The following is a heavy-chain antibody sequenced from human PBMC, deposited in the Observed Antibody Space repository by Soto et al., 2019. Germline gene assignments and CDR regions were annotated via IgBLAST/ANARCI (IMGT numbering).Heavy chain of an antibody. CDR2: IYYSGST. J-gene: IGHJ6*02. CDR1: GGSISSYY. V-gene: IGHV4-59*01. CDR3: ARGYSYGYIPTPYGMDV. D-gene: IGHD5-18*01. Sequence: KSSETLSLTCTVSGGSISSYYWSWIRQPPGKGLEWIGYIYYSGSTNYNPSLKSRVTISVDTSKNQFSLKLSSVTAADTAVYYCARGYSYGYIPTPYGMDVWGQGTTVTVSS.